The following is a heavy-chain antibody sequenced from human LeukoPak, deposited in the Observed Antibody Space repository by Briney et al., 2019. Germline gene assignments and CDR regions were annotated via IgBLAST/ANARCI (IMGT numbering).Heavy chain of an antibody. CDR3: AREDAVAGTFFDY. CDR2: IKQDGSEK. CDR1: GFTFSSYW. J-gene: IGHJ4*02. V-gene: IGHV3-7*01. Sequence: GGSLRLSCAASGFTFSSYWMSWVRQAPGKGLEWVANIKQDGSEKYYVDSVKGRFTISRDNAKNSLYLQMNSLRAEDTAVYYCAREDAVAGTFFDYWGQGTLVTVSP. D-gene: IGHD6-19*01.